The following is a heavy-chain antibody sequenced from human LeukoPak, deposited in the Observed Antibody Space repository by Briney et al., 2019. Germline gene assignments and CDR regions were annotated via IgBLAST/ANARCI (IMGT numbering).Heavy chain of an antibody. V-gene: IGHV4-30-2*01. D-gene: IGHD5-12*01. Sequence: SETLSLTCTVSGGSISSGGYYWSWIRQPPGKGLEWIGYIYHSGSTYYNPSLKSRVTISVDTSKNQFSLKLSSVTAADTAVYYCAREVEALAFDYWGQGTLVTVSS. CDR3: AREVEALAFDY. CDR2: IYHSGST. CDR1: GGSISSGGYY. J-gene: IGHJ4*02.